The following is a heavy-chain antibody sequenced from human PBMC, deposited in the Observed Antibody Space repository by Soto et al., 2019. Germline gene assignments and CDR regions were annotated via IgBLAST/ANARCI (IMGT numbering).Heavy chain of an antibody. CDR3: ARDGIAAAISYMDV. CDR1: GGTFISST. CDR2: IIPILGIA. V-gene: IGHV1-69*04. Sequence: SVKVSCKASGGTFISSTIIWVRQAPGQGLEWMGRIIPILGIANYAQKFQGRVTITADKSTSTAYMELSSLRSEDTAVYYCARDGIAAAISYMDVWGKGTTVTVSS. D-gene: IGHD6-13*01. J-gene: IGHJ6*03.